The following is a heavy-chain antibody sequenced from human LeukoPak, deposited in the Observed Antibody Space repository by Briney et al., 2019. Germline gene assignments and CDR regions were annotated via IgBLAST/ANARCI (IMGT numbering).Heavy chain of an antibody. V-gene: IGHV3-7*03. CDR3: ARVRGPYSSGWYYFDY. CDR1: GFTFSSYW. J-gene: IGHJ4*02. Sequence: PGGSLRLSCAVSGFTFSSYWMSWVRQAPGKGLEWVANIKQDGSEKYYVDSVKGRFTISRDSAKNSLYLQMNSLRAEDTAVYYCARVRGPYSSGWYYFDYWGQGTLVTVSS. D-gene: IGHD6-19*01. CDR2: IKQDGSEK.